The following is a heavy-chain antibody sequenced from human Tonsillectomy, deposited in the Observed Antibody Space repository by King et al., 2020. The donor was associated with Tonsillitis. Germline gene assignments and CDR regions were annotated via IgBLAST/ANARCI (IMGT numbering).Heavy chain of an antibody. CDR1: GDIFTNYW. CDR3: VRHKEQWLGPNEY. J-gene: IGHJ4*02. V-gene: IGHV5-51*01. CDR2: IYPGDSDT. Sequence: VQLVQSGAEVKKPGGSLKISCKGSGDIFTNYWIGRVRQMPGKGPEWMGIIYPGDSDTRYSPSFQGQVTISADKSISTAYLQWSSLKASDTAMYYCVRHKEQWLGPNEYWGQGTLVTVSS. D-gene: IGHD6-19*01.